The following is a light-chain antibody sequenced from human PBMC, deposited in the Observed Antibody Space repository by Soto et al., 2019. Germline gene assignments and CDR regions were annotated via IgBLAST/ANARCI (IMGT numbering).Light chain of an antibody. J-gene: IGLJ3*02. CDR2: EGS. CDR1: SSDLGSYNL. V-gene: IGLV2-23*01. Sequence: QSALTQPASVSGSPGQSIIISCTGTSSDLGSYNLVSWYQQHPGKAPKLMIYEGSKRPSGVSNRFFGSKSGNTASLTISGLQAEDEADYYCCSYAGSSTSWVFGGGTKLTVL. CDR3: CSYAGSSTSWV.